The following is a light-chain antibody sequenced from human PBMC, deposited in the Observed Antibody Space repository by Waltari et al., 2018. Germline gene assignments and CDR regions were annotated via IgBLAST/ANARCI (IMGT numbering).Light chain of an antibody. CDR2: DVS. J-gene: IGLJ3*02. CDR3: SSYTSNNIWV. V-gene: IGLV2-14*01. Sequence: QSALTQPASVSGSPGQSITISCTGTSSDVGGYNYVSWYQQHPGKAPKFMIYDVSQLPSVVSNRFSASKSGNPASLTISALQAEDEAHYYCSSYTSNNIWVFGGGTKLTVL. CDR1: SSDVGGYNY.